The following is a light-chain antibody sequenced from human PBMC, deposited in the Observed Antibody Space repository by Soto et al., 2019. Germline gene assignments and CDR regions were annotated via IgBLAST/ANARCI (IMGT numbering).Light chain of an antibody. V-gene: IGLV1-47*01. CDR3: ATWDDTLSGRVV. Sequence: QSVLTQPPSASGPPGQRVTISCSGSSSHIGGNYVYWYQHLPGTAPKLLIYRNNQRPSGVPDRFSGSKSGTSASLAISGLRSEDEADDYCATWDDTLSGRVVFGGGTKVTVL. CDR2: RNN. J-gene: IGLJ2*01. CDR1: SSHIGGNY.